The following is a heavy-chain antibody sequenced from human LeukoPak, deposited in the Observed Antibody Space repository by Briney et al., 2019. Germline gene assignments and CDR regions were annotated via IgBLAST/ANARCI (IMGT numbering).Heavy chain of an antibody. D-gene: IGHD3-22*01. J-gene: IGHJ4*02. CDR3: ARGAGVHYDSYLGY. V-gene: IGHV3-20*04. Sequence: GGSLRLSCAASGFTFDDHGMNWVRQVPGKGLEWVPGINWNGASIGYADSVKGRFTISRDNAKNSLYLQMNSLKAEDTALYYCARGAGVHYDSYLGYWGQGTLATVSS. CDR2: INWNGASI. CDR1: GFTFDDHG.